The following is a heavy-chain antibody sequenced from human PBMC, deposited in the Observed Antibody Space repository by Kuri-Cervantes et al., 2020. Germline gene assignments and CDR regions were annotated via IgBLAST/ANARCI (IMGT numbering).Heavy chain of an antibody. Sequence: GGSLRLSCAASGFRFSIYWMTWVRQAPGKGLEWVANIKQDGSEKYYVDSVKGRFTISRDNAKNSLYLQMNGLRAEDTAVYYCARFGRYCTGGSCFCDYWGQGTLVTVSS. V-gene: IGHV3-7*03. CDR3: ARFGRYCTGGSCFCDY. D-gene: IGHD2-15*01. J-gene: IGHJ4*02. CDR1: GFRFSIYW. CDR2: IKQDGSEK.